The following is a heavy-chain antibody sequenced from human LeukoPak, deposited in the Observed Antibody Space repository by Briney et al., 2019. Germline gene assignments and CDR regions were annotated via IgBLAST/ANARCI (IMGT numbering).Heavy chain of an antibody. CDR3: ARRVVRGVSDAFDI. CDR2: IYYSGST. V-gene: IGHV4-59*01. J-gene: IGHJ3*02. CDR1: GGSISSYY. D-gene: IGHD3-10*01. Sequence: PSETLSLTCTVSGGSISSYYWSWIRQPPGKGLEWIGYIYYSGSTNYNPSLKSRVTISVDTSKNQFSLKLSSVTAADTAVYYCARRVVRGVSDAFDIWGQGTMVTVSS.